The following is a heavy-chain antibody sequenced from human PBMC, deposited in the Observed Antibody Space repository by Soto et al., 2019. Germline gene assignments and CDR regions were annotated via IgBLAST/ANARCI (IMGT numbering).Heavy chain of an antibody. J-gene: IGHJ4*02. Sequence: QVQLQESGPGLVKPSETLSLTCTVSGGSISSYYWSWIRQPPGKGLEWIGYIYYSGSTNYNPSLKSRVTISADTSKNQFSLNLSSVTAAATAVYYCARRWGAAVDYWGQGTLVTVSS. CDR2: IYYSGST. CDR1: GGSISSYY. CDR3: ARRWGAAVDY. D-gene: IGHD1-26*01. V-gene: IGHV4-59*08.